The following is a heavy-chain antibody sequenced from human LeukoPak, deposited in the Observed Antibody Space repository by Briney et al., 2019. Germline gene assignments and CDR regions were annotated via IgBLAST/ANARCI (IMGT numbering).Heavy chain of an antibody. CDR3: ARVASDYYYYYMDV. CDR1: GGSISSDY. CDR2: IYYSGST. D-gene: IGHD5-12*01. V-gene: IGHV4-59*01. J-gene: IGHJ6*03. Sequence: PSETLSLTCPVSGGSISSDYWSWIRQPPGKGLEWVGYIYYSGSTQYNPSLKSRVTISVDTSKNQFSLKLSSVTAADTAVYYCARVASDYYYYYMDVWGKGTTVTISS.